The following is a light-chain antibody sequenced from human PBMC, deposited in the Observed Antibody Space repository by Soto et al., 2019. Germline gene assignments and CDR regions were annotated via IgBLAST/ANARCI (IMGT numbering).Light chain of an antibody. V-gene: IGLV2-14*01. Sequence: QSALTQPASVSGSPGQSITISCTGTSSDVGGYNYVSWYQQHPGKAPKLMIYDVSNRPSGVSNRFSGSKSGNTASLTISGLQAEDEADYYFSSYTSSSTLEFGGGTKVTVL. J-gene: IGLJ2*01. CDR1: SSDVGGYNY. CDR3: SSYTSSSTLE. CDR2: DVS.